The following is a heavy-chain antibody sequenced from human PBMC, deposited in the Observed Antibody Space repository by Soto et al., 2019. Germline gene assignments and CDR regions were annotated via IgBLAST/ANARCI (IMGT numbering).Heavy chain of an antibody. CDR3: AKDSSWYYDILTGSPYY. Sequence: AGGSLRLSCAASGFTFSSYCMHWVRPAPGKVLEWVAVISYDGSNKYYADSVKGRFTISRDNSKNTLYLQMNSLRAEDTAVYYCAKDSSWYYDILTGSPYYWGQGTLVTVSS. CDR1: GFTFSSYC. CDR2: ISYDGSNK. D-gene: IGHD3-9*01. J-gene: IGHJ4*02. V-gene: IGHV3-30*18.